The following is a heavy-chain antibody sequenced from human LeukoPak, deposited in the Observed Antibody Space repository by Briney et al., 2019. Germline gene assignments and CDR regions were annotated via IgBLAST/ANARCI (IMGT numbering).Heavy chain of an antibody. CDR1: GFTSSSYE. J-gene: IGHJ4*02. D-gene: IGHD3-9*01. Sequence: GGSLRLSCAASGFTSSSYEMNCVRQAPGEGLEWGSYISSSGSTIYYADSVKGRFTISRDNAKNSLYLQMNSLRAEDTAVYYCARGDDILTGYYTFDYWGQGTLVTVSS. CDR2: ISSSGSTI. V-gene: IGHV3-48*03. CDR3: ARGDDILTGYYTFDY.